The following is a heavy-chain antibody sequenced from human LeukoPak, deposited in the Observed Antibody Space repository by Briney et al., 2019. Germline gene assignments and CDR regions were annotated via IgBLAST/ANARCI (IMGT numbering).Heavy chain of an antibody. CDR1: GFIFPTYW. V-gene: IGHV3-7*05. CDR3: ARDYLGCVDY. Sequence: GGSLRLSCAASGFIFPTYWMSWVRQAPGKGLEWVANMNQDGGAKSYVDSVNGRFTISRDNAKNSLYLQMNSLRAEDTAVYYCARDYLGCVDYWGQGTLVTVSS. J-gene: IGHJ4*02. CDR2: MNQDGGAK.